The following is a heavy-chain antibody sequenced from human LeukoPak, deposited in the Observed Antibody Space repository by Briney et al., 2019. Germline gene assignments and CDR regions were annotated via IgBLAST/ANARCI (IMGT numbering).Heavy chain of an antibody. CDR1: GYTFTSYG. D-gene: IGHD2-15*01. V-gene: IGHV1-18*01. CDR2: ISAYNGNT. CDR3: AREEDIVVVVAATGHGAFDI. Sequence: VASVKVSCKASGYTFTSYGISWVRQAPGQGLEWMGWISAYNGNTNYAQKLQGRVTMTTDTSTSTAYMELRSLRSDDTALYYCAREEDIVVVVAATGHGAFDIWGQGTMVTVSS. J-gene: IGHJ3*02.